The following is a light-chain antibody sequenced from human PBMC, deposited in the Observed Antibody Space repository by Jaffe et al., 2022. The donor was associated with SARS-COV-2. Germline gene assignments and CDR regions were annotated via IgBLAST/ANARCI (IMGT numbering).Light chain of an antibody. Sequence: EIVMTQSPATLSVSPGERATLSCRASQSVSNNLAWYQQKPGQAPRLLIYGASTRATGIPVRFSGSGSGTEFTLAISSLQSEDFAVYYCQQYNRWPPLTFGPGTKVDIK. CDR3: QQYNRWPPLT. CDR1: QSVSNN. V-gene: IGKV3-15*01. CDR2: GAS. J-gene: IGKJ3*01.